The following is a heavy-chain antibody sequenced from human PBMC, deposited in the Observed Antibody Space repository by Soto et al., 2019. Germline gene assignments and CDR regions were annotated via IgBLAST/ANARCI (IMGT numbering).Heavy chain of an antibody. V-gene: IGHV3-21*01. CDR1: GFTFSSYS. D-gene: IGHD2-2*01. CDR3: ASGYCSSTSCYYYMDV. CDR2: ISSSSSYI. J-gene: IGHJ6*03. Sequence: PGGSLRLSCAASGFTFSSYSMNWVRQAPEKGLEWVSSISSSSSYIYYADSVKGRFTNSIDNAKNSLYLQMNSLRAEDTALYYCASGYCSSTSCYYYMDVWGKGTTVTVSS.